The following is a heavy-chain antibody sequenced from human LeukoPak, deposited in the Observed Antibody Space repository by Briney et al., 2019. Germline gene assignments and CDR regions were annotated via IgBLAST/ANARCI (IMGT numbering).Heavy chain of an antibody. CDR3: ARQQQLVSYYFDY. CDR2: IYYSGST. CDR1: GGSITSSY. V-gene: IGHV4-39*01. J-gene: IGHJ4*02. D-gene: IGHD6-13*01. Sequence: ASETLSLTCTVSGGSITSSYWSWIRQPPGKGLEWIGSIYYSGSTYHDPSLKSRVTISVDTSKNQFSLKLSSVTAADTAVYYCARQQQLVSYYFDYWGQGTLVTVSS.